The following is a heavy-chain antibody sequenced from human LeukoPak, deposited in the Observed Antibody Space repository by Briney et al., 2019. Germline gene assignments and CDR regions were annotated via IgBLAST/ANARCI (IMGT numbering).Heavy chain of an antibody. CDR2: ISSSSSYT. J-gene: IGHJ4*02. CDR3: ARDSYSSSWYSSAYYFDY. D-gene: IGHD6-13*01. Sequence: PGGSLRLSCAASGFTFSDYYMSWICQAPGKGLEWVSYISSSSSYTNYADSVKGRFTISRDNAKNSLYLQMNSLRAEDTAVYYCARDSYSSSWYSSAYYFDYWGQGTLVTVSS. V-gene: IGHV3-11*06. CDR1: GFTFSDYY.